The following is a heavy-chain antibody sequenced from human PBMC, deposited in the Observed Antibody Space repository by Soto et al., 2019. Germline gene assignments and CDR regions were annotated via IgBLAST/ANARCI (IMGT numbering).Heavy chain of an antibody. Sequence: SETLSLTCAVSGGSISSGDYSWSWIRQPPGKGLEWIGYIYHSGSTYYNPSLKSRVTISVDRSKNQFSLKLSSVTAADTAVYYCARGSGYDFARTYYYYYGMDVWGQGTTVTVSS. CDR2: IYHSGST. CDR1: GGSISSGDYS. CDR3: ARGSGYDFARTYYYYYGMDV. V-gene: IGHV4-30-2*01. J-gene: IGHJ6*02. D-gene: IGHD5-12*01.